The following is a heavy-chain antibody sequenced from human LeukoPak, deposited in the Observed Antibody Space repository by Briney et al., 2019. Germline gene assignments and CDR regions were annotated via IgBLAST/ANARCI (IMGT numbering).Heavy chain of an antibody. Sequence: PSETLSLTCTVSGYSISSGYYWGWIRQPPGKGLEWIGSIYHSGSTYYNPSLKSRVTISVDTSKNQFSLKLSSVTAADTAVYYCARSPLQLRSSSSDGGDYWGQGTLVTVSS. CDR3: ARSPLQLRSSSSDGGDY. V-gene: IGHV4-38-2*02. J-gene: IGHJ4*02. CDR1: GYSISSGYY. CDR2: IYHSGST. D-gene: IGHD6-6*01.